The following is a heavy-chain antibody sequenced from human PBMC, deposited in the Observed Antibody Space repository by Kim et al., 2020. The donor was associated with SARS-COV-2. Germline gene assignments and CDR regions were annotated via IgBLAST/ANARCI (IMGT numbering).Heavy chain of an antibody. Sequence: SETLSLTCIVSSDSISTSDYYWGWIRQPPGKGLEYIGSVYFTGTTHATPSLRSRVTFSIDTSKNQFSLKVNSVTAADTAVYFCAGVRRFADYVDYWGQGT. CDR2: VYFTGTT. CDR1: SDSISTSDYY. V-gene: IGHV4-39*07. J-gene: IGHJ4*02. CDR3: AGVRRFADYVDY.